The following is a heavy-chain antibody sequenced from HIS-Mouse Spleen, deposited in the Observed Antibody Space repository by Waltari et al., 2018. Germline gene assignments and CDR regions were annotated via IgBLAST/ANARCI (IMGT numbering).Heavy chain of an antibody. Sequence: EVQLVESGGGLVQPGGSLRLSCAASGFTFSSYWLTWVRQAQGKGLEWVANIKQDGSEKYYVDSVKGRFTISRDNAKNSLYLQMNSLRAEDTAVYYCAREGDSGSYFDYWGQGTLVTVSS. J-gene: IGHJ4*02. V-gene: IGHV3-7*01. CDR2: IKQDGSEK. CDR1: GFTFSSYW. D-gene: IGHD1-26*01. CDR3: AREGDSGSYFDY.